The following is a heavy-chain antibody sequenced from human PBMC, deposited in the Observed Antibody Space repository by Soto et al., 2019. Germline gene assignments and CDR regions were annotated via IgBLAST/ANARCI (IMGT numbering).Heavy chain of an antibody. CDR2: ISPSSGGT. CDR1: GYTFTSYY. Sequence: QVQLVQSGAEVKKPGASVRVSCKASGYTFTSYYIHWVRQAPGHGPEWMGMISPSSGGTDYAQKFQGRVTMTRDTSTSTVYRELSSLRSEDTAVYYCTRSIITTAGTDAFDLWGQGTVVTVSS. D-gene: IGHD6-25*01. J-gene: IGHJ3*01. V-gene: IGHV1-46*01. CDR3: TRSIITTAGTDAFDL.